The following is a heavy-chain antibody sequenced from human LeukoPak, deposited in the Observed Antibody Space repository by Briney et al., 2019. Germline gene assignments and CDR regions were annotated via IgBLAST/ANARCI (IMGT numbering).Heavy chain of an antibody. J-gene: IGHJ4*02. CDR2: INTNSGNP. CDR1: GYTFTRHA. V-gene: IGHV7-4-1*02. D-gene: IGHD3-22*01. CDR3: VRWDDSRGMFDY. Sequence: ASVKVSCKGSGYTFTRHAINWVRQAPGQGLEWMGWINTNSGNPTYGQGFTGRFVFSLDTSVSTTYLQISSLKAEDTAIYYCVRWDDSRGMFDYWGQGTLVTVSS.